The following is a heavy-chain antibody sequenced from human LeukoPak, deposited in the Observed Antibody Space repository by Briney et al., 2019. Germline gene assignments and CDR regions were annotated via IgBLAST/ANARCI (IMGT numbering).Heavy chain of an antibody. CDR1: GFTFSSYA. Sequence: GGSLRLSCAASGFTFSSYAMSWVRQAPGKGLEWVANINQDGSEKYYVVSVKGRFTISRDNAKNSLYLQMNSLRAEDTAVYYCARDPGFLASGDYWGQGTLVTVSS. CDR3: ARDPGFLASGDY. CDR2: INQDGSEK. V-gene: IGHV3-7*01. J-gene: IGHJ4*02. D-gene: IGHD1-26*01.